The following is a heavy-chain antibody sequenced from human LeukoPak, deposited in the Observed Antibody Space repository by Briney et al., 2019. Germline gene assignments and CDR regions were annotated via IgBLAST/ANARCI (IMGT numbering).Heavy chain of an antibody. CDR1: GLPFSGFD. Sequence: GRTLRLSCAFSGLPFSGFDMHWVRHASGKGLEWVGRIRNKANNYPTDYAASVKGRFTISRDDSKNTAYLQMNSLKTEDTAVYYCTRHSMDYYDSSGYNWGQGTLVTVSS. CDR3: TRHSMDYYDSSGYN. J-gene: IGHJ4*02. V-gene: IGHV3-73*01. CDR2: IRNKANNYPT. D-gene: IGHD3-22*01.